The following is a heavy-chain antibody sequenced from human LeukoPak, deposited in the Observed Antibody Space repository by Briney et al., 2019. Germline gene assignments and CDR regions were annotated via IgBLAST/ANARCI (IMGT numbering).Heavy chain of an antibody. D-gene: IGHD3-16*01. J-gene: IGHJ6*03. CDR3: ARGGHFFDV. V-gene: IGHV4-4*07. Sequence: SETLSLTCTVSGGSISSYYWSWLRQPAGKGLECLGVIYTTGSTNYNPSLKRRVTVSRDTSKNQFSLKLTSVTAADTAVYYCARGGHFFDVWGKGTTVTVSS. CDR2: IYTTGST. CDR1: GGSISSYY.